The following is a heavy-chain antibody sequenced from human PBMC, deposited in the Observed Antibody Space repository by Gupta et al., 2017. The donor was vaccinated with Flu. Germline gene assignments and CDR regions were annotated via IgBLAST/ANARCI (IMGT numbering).Heavy chain of an antibody. CDR3: ARDFSNYYYYIDV. J-gene: IGHJ6*03. CDR2: IKQDGSEK. Sequence: EVQLVESGGGLVQPGGSLRLAWAASGFTFSSFWMSWVRQAPGKGLEWVANIKQDGSEKYYVDSVKGRFTISRDNAKNSLYLQMNSLRAEDTAVYYCARDFSNYYYYIDVWGKGTTVTVSS. D-gene: IGHD6-13*01. V-gene: IGHV3-7*01. CDR1: GFTFSSFW.